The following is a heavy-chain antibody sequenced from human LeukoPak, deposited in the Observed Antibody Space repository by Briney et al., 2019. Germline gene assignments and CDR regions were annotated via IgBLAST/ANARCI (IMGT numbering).Heavy chain of an antibody. V-gene: IGHV3-23*01. CDR1: GFTFSSYA. J-gene: IGHJ4*02. CDR2: ISGSGGST. CDR3: AKSSAAHDSSGYYYGGIDY. Sequence: GGSLRLSCAASGFTFSSYAMSWVRQAPGKGLEWVSAISGSGGSTHYADSVKGRFTISRDNSKNTLYLQMNSLRAEDTAVYYCAKSSAAHDSSGYYYGGIDYWGQGTLVTVSS. D-gene: IGHD3-22*01.